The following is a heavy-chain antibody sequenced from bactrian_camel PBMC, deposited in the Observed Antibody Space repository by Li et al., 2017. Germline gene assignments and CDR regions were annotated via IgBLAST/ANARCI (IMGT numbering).Heavy chain of an antibody. CDR1: GFPFSTYS. Sequence: HVQLVESGGGLVQPGGSLRLSCAASGFPFSTYSLTWVRQAPGKGLEWVARISGDGTNAWYTDPVKGRFTISKDSAKNTLYLQMNSPKPEDTAVYYCARGGFNWAFGNCGQGTQVTVS. CDR2: ISGDGTNA. V-gene: IGHV3-2*01. J-gene: IGHJ4*01. CDR3: ARGGFNWAFGN. D-gene: IGHD8*01.